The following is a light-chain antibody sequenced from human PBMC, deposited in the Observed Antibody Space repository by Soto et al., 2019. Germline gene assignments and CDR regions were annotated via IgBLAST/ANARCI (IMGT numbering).Light chain of an antibody. CDR3: QQYSTYSYT. Sequence: DIPMTQFPSSLSASVGDRVTITCRASQSINRWLAWYQQKPGTAPKLLIYDVSRLESGVPSRFSGSGSETEFTLTISGLQPDDVGTFFCQQYSTYSYTFGQGTRLEIK. CDR2: DVS. CDR1: QSINRW. J-gene: IGKJ2*01. V-gene: IGKV1-5*01.